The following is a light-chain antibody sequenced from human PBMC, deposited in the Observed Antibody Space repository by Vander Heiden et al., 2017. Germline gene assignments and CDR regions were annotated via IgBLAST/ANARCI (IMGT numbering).Light chain of an antibody. CDR2: SNK. J-gene: IGLJ2*01. V-gene: IGLV1-44*01. CDR3: AAWDDSLNGHVV. CDR1: SSNIGSNA. Sequence: QSVLTHPPSASGTSGQRVTISCSGRSSNIGSNAENGYQQLPGTVPKLLIYSNKQRPAGVPDRGSGSKTGTSAALAISGLQSEDEADYYCAAWDDSLNGHVVFGGGTKLNVL.